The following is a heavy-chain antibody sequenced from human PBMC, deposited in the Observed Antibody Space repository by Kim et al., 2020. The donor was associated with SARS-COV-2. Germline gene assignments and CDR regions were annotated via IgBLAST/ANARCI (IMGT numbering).Heavy chain of an antibody. CDR2: IKQDGSEK. Sequence: GGSLRLSCAASGFTFSSYWMSWVRQAPGKGLEWVANIKQDGSEKYYVDSVKGRFTISRDNAKNSLYLQMNSLRAEDTAVYYCARVGYYYDSSGYYSAFDYWGQGTLVTVSS. CDR1: GFTFSSYW. V-gene: IGHV3-7*01. J-gene: IGHJ4*02. CDR3: ARVGYYYDSSGYYSAFDY. D-gene: IGHD3-22*01.